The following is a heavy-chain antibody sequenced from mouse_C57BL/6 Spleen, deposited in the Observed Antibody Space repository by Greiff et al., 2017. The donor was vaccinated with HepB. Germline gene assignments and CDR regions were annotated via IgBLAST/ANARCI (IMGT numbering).Heavy chain of an antibody. CDR2: INPNNGGT. CDR3: ARRAWYYGSSYLYAMDY. D-gene: IGHD1-1*01. V-gene: IGHV1-26*01. J-gene: IGHJ4*01. CDR1: GYTFTDYY. Sequence: EVQLQQSGPELVKPGASVKISCKASGYTFTDYYMNWVKQSHGKSLEWIGDINPNNGGTSYNQKFKGKATLTVDKSSSTAYMELRSLTSEDSAVYYCARRAWYYGSSYLYAMDYWGQGTSVTVSS.